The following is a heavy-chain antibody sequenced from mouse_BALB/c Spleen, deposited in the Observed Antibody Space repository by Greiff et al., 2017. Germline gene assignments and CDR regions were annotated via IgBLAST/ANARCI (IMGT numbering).Heavy chain of an antibody. Sequence: VQLQQSGPSLVQPSQSLSITCTVSGFSLTSYGVHWVRQSPGKGLEWLGVIWRGGSTDYNAAFMSRLSITKDNSKSQVFFKMNSLQADDTAIYYCAKNMITTLYAMDYWGQGTSVTVSS. J-gene: IGHJ4*01. CDR2: IWRGGST. V-gene: IGHV2-5-1*01. D-gene: IGHD2-4*01. CDR3: AKNMITTLYAMDY. CDR1: GFSLTSYG.